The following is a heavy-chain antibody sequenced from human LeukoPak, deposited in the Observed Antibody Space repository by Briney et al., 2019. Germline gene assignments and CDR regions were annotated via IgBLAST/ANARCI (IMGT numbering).Heavy chain of an antibody. CDR2: IYTSGST. CDR3: ARRGVGWFDP. D-gene: IGHD1-26*01. J-gene: IGHJ5*02. CDR1: GGSISSYY. Sequence: SETLSLTCTVSGGSISSYYWSWIRQPPGKGLEWIGYIYTSGSTNYNPSLKSRVTISVDTSKNQFSLKLSSVTAAGTAVYYCARRGVGWFDPWGQGTLVTVSS. V-gene: IGHV4-4*09.